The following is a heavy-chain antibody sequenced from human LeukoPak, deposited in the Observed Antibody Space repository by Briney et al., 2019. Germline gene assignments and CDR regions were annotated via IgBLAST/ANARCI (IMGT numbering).Heavy chain of an antibody. CDR1: GGSISNHY. D-gene: IGHD3-22*01. J-gene: IGHJ4*02. CDR3: ARVGNYYDSSGYYSFDY. CDR2: IYYSGST. Sequence: PSETLSLTCTVSGGSISNHYWSWIRQPPGKGLEWIGYIYYSGSTNYNPSLKSRVTISVDTSKNQFSLKLSSVTAADTAVYYCARVGNYYDSSGYYSFDYWGQGTLVTVSS. V-gene: IGHV4-59*11.